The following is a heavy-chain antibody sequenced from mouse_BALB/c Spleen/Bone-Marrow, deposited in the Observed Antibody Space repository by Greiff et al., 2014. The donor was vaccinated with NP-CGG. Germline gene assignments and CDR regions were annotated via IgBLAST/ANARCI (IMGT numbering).Heavy chain of an antibody. CDR1: GFTFSSFG. J-gene: IGHJ4*01. CDR3: TRSGTLGSMDY. Sequence: EVKLVESGGGLVQPGGSRKLSCAASGFTFSSFGMHLVRQAPEKGLEWVAYISSGSSTIYYADTMKGRFTISRDNPKNTLFLQMASLRSEDTAMYYCTRSGTLGSMDYWGQGTSVTVSS. D-gene: IGHD3-3*01. V-gene: IGHV5-17*02. CDR2: ISSGSSTI.